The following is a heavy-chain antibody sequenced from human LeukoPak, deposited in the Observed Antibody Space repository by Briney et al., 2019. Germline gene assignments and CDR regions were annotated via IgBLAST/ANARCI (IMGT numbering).Heavy chain of an antibody. V-gene: IGHV3-23*01. CDR2: INNSGGST. J-gene: IGHJ4*02. CDR3: ARVVDHDYGDYYLDY. Sequence: GSLRLSCAASGFTFSSYAMNWVRQAPGKGLAWVSGINNSGGSTYYADSVKGRFTISRDNSKNTLYLQMNSLRAEDTAVYYCARVVDHDYGDYYLDYWGQGTLVTVSS. CDR1: GFTFSSYA. D-gene: IGHD4-17*01.